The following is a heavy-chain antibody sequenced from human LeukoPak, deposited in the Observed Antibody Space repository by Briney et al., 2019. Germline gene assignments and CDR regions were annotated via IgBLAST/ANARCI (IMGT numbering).Heavy chain of an antibody. D-gene: IGHD5-18*01. CDR2: INHSGST. CDR3: ASHRRSHGAEY. CDR1: GGSFSGYY. V-gene: IGHV4-34*01. Sequence: SETLSLTCAVYGGSFSGYYWSWIRQPPGKGMEWIGEINHSGSTNYNPSLKSRVTISVDTSKNQFSLKLSSVTAADTAVYYCASHRRSHGAEYWGQGTLVTVSS. J-gene: IGHJ4*02.